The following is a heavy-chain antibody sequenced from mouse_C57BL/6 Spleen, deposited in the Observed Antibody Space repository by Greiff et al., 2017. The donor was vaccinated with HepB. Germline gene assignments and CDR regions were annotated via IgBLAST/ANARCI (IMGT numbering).Heavy chain of an antibody. Sequence: EVKLVESGPGLVKPSQSLSLTCSVTGYSITSGYYWNWIRQFPGNKLEWMGYISYDGSNNYNPSLKNRISITRDTSKNQFFLKLNSVTTEDTATYYCARGRGSSYYFDYWGQGTTRTVSS. D-gene: IGHD1-1*01. CDR3: ARGRGSSYYFDY. J-gene: IGHJ2*01. V-gene: IGHV3-6*01. CDR1: GYSITSGYY. CDR2: ISYDGSN.